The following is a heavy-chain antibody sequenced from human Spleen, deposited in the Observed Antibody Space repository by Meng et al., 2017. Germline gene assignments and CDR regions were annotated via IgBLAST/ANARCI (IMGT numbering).Heavy chain of an antibody. J-gene: IGHJ3*02. CDR2: ISWNSGSI. V-gene: IGHV3-9*01. CDR3: AKDIERVRGVMTDAFDI. Sequence: GGSLRLSCAASGFTFDDYAMHWVRQAPGKGLEGVSGISWNSGSIGYADSVKGRFTISRDNAKNSLYLQMNSLRAEDTALYYCAKDIERVRGVMTDAFDIWGQGTMVTVSS. D-gene: IGHD3-10*01. CDR1: GFTFDDYA.